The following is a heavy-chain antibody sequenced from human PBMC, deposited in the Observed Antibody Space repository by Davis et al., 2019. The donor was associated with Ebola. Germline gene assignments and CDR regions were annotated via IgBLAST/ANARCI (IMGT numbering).Heavy chain of an antibody. CDR3: ASLRRTITGMDDGFDI. D-gene: IGHD2-8*02. CDR1: GYSFTNYW. V-gene: IGHV5-51*01. CDR2: IYSGDSDT. J-gene: IGHJ3*02. Sequence: GESLKISCKGSGYSFTNYWIAWVRQMAGKGPEWMGIIYSGDSDTRYSPSFEGQVTISVDRSINTAHLHWSGLRASDTAMYYCASLRRTITGMDDGFDIWGQGTMVTVSS.